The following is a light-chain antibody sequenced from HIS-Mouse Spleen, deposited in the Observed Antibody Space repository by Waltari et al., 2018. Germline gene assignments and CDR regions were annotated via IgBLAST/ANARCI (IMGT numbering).Light chain of an antibody. J-gene: IGKJ4*01. CDR2: VAS. CDR1: QRVSSY. Sequence: EIVLTQSPATLSLSPGERATLPCRASQRVSSYLAWYQQKPGQAPMRLIYVASNRATGIPARFSGSGSGTDFTLTISSLEPEDFAVYYCQQRSNWPLTFGGGTKVEIK. CDR3: QQRSNWPLT. V-gene: IGKV3-11*01.